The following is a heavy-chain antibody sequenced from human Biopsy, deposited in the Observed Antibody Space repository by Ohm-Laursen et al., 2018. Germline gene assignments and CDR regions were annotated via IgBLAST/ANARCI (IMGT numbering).Heavy chain of an antibody. CDR2: ISWDGSRT. CDR1: GFTFDDYT. Sequence: SLRLSCAASGFTFDDYTMHWVRQIPGKGLAWVSLISWDGSRTYYADSVRGRFTISIDNAKNCLYLQMNSLRTQDTALYYCARDGGVSYFGLDVWGLGTTATVSS. CDR3: ARDGGVSYFGLDV. V-gene: IGHV3-43*01. D-gene: IGHD3-16*01. J-gene: IGHJ6*02.